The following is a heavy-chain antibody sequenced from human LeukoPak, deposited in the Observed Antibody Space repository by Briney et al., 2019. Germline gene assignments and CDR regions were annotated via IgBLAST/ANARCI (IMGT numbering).Heavy chain of an antibody. Sequence: GGSLRLSCAASGFTFSSYWMSWVRQAPGKGLEWVANIKQDGSEKYYVDSVKGRFTISRDNAKNSLYLQMNSLRAEDTAVYYCAKDSNQSRYYYDSDYYFDYWGQGTLVTVSS. D-gene: IGHD3-22*01. J-gene: IGHJ4*02. CDR1: GFTFSSYW. CDR2: IKQDGSEK. V-gene: IGHV3-7*03. CDR3: AKDSNQSRYYYDSDYYFDY.